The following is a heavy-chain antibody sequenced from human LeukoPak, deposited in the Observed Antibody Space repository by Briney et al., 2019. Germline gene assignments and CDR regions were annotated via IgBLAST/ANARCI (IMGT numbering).Heavy chain of an antibody. CDR2: IKLDGSEK. Sequence: GGSLRLSCVASGFTFGKYWMSWVRQAPGKGLEWVANIKLDGSEKNYVDSVKGRFTISRDNTKNSLYLQMNGLRVEDTAVFYCARDQYDTWSRRGDFDSWGQGTLVIVSS. V-gene: IGHV3-7*03. J-gene: IGHJ4*02. D-gene: IGHD3-3*01. CDR1: GFTFGKYW. CDR3: ARDQYDTWSRRGDFDS.